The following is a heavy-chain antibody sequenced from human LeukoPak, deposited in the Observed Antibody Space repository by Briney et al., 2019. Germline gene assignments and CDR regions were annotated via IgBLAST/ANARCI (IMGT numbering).Heavy chain of an antibody. D-gene: IGHD4-17*01. J-gene: IGHJ4*02. CDR1: GTSISDYS. CDR3: ARGDDYGASRGGFDY. Sequence: ASETLSLTCSVSGTSISDYSWSWIRQPPGKGLEWIGYIYHSGSTYYNPSLKSRVTISVDRSKNQFSLKLSSVTAADTAVYYCARGDDYGASRGGFDYWGQGTLVTVSS. CDR2: IYHSGST. V-gene: IGHV4-30-2*01.